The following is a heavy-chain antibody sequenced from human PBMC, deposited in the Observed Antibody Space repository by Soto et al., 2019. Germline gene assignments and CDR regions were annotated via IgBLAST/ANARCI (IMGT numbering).Heavy chain of an antibody. Sequence: PGESLKISCKGSGYSFTSYWIGWVRQMAGRGPEWMGIIYPGDSDTRYSPSFQGQVTISADTYISTAYMQWSSLKASDTAMYYCARFAARKYYYGIDVWGQGTTVTVSS. CDR3: ARFAARKYYYGIDV. CDR1: GYSFTSYW. D-gene: IGHD6-6*01. CDR2: IYPGDSDT. J-gene: IGHJ6*02. V-gene: IGHV5-51*01.